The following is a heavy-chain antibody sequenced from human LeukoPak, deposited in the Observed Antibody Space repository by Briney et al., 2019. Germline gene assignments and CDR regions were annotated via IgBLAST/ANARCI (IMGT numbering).Heavy chain of an antibody. CDR3: ARDLGSSSGPFDY. CDR2: IKQDGSEK. J-gene: IGHJ4*02. CDR1: GFTFSSYW. V-gene: IGHV3-7*01. Sequence: GGSLRLSCAASGFTFSSYWMSWVRQAPGKGLEWVANIKQDGSEKYYVDSVKGRFTISRDNAKNSLYLQMNSLRAEDTAVYYCARDLGSSSGPFDYWGQGTLVTVSS. D-gene: IGHD6-6*01.